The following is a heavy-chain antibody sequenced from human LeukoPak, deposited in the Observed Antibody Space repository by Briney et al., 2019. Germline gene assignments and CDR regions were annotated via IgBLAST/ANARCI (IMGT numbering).Heavy chain of an antibody. D-gene: IGHD1-26*01. CDR2: ISYDGYYK. Sequence: GGSLRLSCAASGFTFSSLAMHWVRQAPGKGLEWVAFISYDGYYKYYADSVKGRFTISRDNSKNTLYLQMNSLRAEDTAVYYCISVGAGPFDYWGQGTLVTVSS. V-gene: IGHV3-30*04. CDR1: GFTFSSLA. CDR3: ISVGAGPFDY. J-gene: IGHJ4*02.